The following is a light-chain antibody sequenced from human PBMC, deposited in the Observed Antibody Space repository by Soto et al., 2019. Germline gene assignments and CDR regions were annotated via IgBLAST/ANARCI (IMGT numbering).Light chain of an antibody. Sequence: DIVMTQSPDSLAVSLSERATIKCKSSQSLFYTSGNQSYLARYQHKAGRRPRLLISWASIRESGVPDRFSGNGSRTDFTLTITSLQADDVAVYYCHQYYKSPQAFGGGTKVEI. J-gene: IGKJ4*01. V-gene: IGKV4-1*01. CDR1: QSLFYTSGNQSY. CDR3: HQYYKSPQA. CDR2: WAS.